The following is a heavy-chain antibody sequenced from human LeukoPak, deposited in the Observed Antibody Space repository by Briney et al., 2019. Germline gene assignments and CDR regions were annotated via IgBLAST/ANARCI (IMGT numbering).Heavy chain of an antibody. CDR2: INPSGGST. J-gene: IGHJ4*02. CDR3: ARGHDILTGYYYDPFDY. D-gene: IGHD3-9*01. CDR1: GYTFTSYY. V-gene: IGHV1-46*01. Sequence: GASVKVSCKASGYTFTSYYMHWARQAPGQGLEWMGIINPSGGSTSYAQKFQGRVTMTRDTSTSTVYMELSSLRSEDTAVYYCARGHDILTGYYYDPFDYWGQGTLVTVSS.